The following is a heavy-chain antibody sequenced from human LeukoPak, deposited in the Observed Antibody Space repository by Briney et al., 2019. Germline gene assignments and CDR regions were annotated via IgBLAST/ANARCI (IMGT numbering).Heavy chain of an antibody. J-gene: IGHJ4*02. CDR2: INSDGSWT. Sequence: GGSLRFSCAASGNYWMHWVRQVPGKGLVWVSHINSDGSWTSYADSVKGRFTISKDNAKNTVYLQMNSLRAEDTAVYYCVSFYETYWGRGTLVTVSS. D-gene: IGHD2/OR15-2a*01. CDR3: VSFYETY. V-gene: IGHV3-74*01. CDR1: GNYW.